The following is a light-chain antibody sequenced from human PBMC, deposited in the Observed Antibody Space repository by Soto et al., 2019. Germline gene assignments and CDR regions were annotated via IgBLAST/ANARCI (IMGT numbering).Light chain of an antibody. CDR1: SSDVGGYNY. CDR3: SSYTSSSTFGVV. J-gene: IGLJ2*01. Sequence: QSALTQPASVSGSPGQSITISCTGTSSDVGGYNYVSWYQQHPGKAPKLMIYDVSNRPSGVSNRFSGSKSGNTASLTISGLQAEDEADYYCSSYTSSSTFGVVFRGGTKVTVL. V-gene: IGLV2-14*01. CDR2: DVS.